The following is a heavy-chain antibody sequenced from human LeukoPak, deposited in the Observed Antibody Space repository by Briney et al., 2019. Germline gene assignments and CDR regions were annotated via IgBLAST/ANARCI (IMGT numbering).Heavy chain of an antibody. CDR1: GGSISSYY. V-gene: IGHV4-59*01. CDR2: IYYSGST. CDR3: AREAVAGPIFDY. Sequence: PSETLSLTCTVSGGSISSYYWSWIRQPPGQGLKWIGYIYYSGSTNYNPPLKSRVTISVDTSKNQFSLKLSSVTAAGTAVYYCAREAVAGPIFDYWGQGTLVTVSS. D-gene: IGHD6-19*01. J-gene: IGHJ4*02.